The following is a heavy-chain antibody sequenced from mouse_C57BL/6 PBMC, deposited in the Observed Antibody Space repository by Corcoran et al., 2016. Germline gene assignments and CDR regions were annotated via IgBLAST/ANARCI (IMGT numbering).Heavy chain of an antibody. V-gene: IGHV1-18*01. CDR2: INPNNGGT. J-gene: IGHJ3*01. Sequence: EVQLQQSGPELVKPGASVKITCKASGYTFTDYNMDWVKQSHGKSLEWIGDINPNNGGTIYNQKFKGKATLTVDKSSSTAYMELRSLTSEDTAVYYCARWRDGYPFAYWGQGTLVTVSA. D-gene: IGHD2-3*01. CDR3: ARWRDGYPFAY. CDR1: GYTFTDYN.